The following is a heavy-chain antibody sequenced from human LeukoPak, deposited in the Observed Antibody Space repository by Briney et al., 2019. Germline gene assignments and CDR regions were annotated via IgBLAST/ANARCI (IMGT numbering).Heavy chain of an antibody. V-gene: IGHV3-21*01. CDR3: ARGAGVRSYVPFDL. Sequence: GGSLRLSCAGSGFTFSRFSMYWVRQTPGKGLECVSSISATSSHIYDADSVTGRVTTSRDNARNSLSLQMNSLRVEDTGVYYCARGAGVRSYVPFDLWGQGTRVTVSS. J-gene: IGHJ4*02. CDR1: GFTFSRFS. CDR2: ISATSSHI. D-gene: IGHD3-16*01.